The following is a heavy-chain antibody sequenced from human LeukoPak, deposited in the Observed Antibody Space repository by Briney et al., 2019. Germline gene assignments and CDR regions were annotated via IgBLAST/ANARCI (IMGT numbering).Heavy chain of an antibody. Sequence: ASVKVSCKASGYTFTSYGISWVRQAPGQGLEWMGWISAYNGNTNYAQKLQGRVTMTTDTSTSTAYMELRSLRSDDTAVYHCARVVVTANYYYYYMDVWGKGTTVTISS. CDR3: ARVVVTANYYYYYMDV. CDR2: ISAYNGNT. CDR1: GYTFTSYG. D-gene: IGHD2-21*02. V-gene: IGHV1-18*01. J-gene: IGHJ6*03.